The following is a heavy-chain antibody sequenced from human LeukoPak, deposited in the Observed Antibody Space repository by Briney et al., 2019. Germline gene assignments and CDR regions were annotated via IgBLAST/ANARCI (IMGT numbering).Heavy chain of an antibody. CDR2: IYYSGKK. J-gene: IGHJ5*02. Sequence: SETLSLTCSVSGGSISSYYWTWIRQPPGKGLEWIGYIYYSGKKNYNPSLKSRVTMSVDTSKNQFSLKLTSVTAADTAVYYCASGYGGYVGWLDPWGQGILVTVSS. CDR1: GGSISSYY. V-gene: IGHV4-59*01. CDR3: ASGYGGYVGWLDP. D-gene: IGHD5-12*01.